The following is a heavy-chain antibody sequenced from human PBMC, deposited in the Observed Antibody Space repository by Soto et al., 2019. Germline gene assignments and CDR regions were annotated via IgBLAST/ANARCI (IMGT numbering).Heavy chain of an antibody. D-gene: IGHD2-21*02. CDR2: IYYSERTSYNSGST. CDR3: ARMMVTAIPAYYFDY. Sequence: SETLSLTCTVSGDSMTSSSYYWGWIRQPPGKGLEWIGSIYYSERTSYNSGSTYYNPSLKSRVTISVDTSKNQFSLKLSSVTAADTAVYYCARMMVTAIPAYYFDYWGQGTLVTVSS. CDR1: GDSMTSSSYY. V-gene: IGHV4-39*01. J-gene: IGHJ4*02.